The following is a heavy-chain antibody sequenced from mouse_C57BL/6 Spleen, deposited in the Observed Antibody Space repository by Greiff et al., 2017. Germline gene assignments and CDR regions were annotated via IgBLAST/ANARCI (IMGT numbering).Heavy chain of an antibody. J-gene: IGHJ3*01. D-gene: IGHD2-5*01. V-gene: IGHV1-55*01. CDR1: GYTFTSYW. Sequence: QVQLQQPGAELVKPGASVKMSCKASGYTFTSYWITWVKQRPGQGLEWIGDIYPGSGSTNYNEKFKSKATLTVDTSSSTAYMQLSSLTSEDSAVYYCARSLYYSNPWCAYWGQGTLVTVSA. CDR2: IYPGSGST. CDR3: ARSLYYSNPWCAY.